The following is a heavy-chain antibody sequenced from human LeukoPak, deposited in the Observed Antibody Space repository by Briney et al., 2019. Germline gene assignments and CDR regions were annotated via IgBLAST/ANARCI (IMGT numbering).Heavy chain of an antibody. CDR2: INSDGSST. CDR3: ARDRRRGWFDP. Sequence: GGSLRLSCAASGFTFSSYWMHWVRQAPGEGLVWVSRINSDGSSTSYADSVKGRFTISRDNAKNTLYLQMNSLRAEDTAVYYCARDRRRGWFDPWGQGTLVTVSS. V-gene: IGHV3-74*01. J-gene: IGHJ5*02. CDR1: GFTFSSYW.